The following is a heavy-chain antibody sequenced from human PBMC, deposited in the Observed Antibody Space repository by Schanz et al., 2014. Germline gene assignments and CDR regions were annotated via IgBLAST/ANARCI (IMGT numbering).Heavy chain of an antibody. CDR1: GYTFTSHG. D-gene: IGHD3-10*01. V-gene: IGHV1-18*01. CDR3: ARAKRFGDMDV. J-gene: IGHJ6*02. Sequence: QVQLVQSGAEVKKPGASVKVSCKASGYTFTSHGISWVRQAPGQGLEWMGWITAYNGDTNYALKRQGRVTMTTDTSTGTAYMELRNLRSDDTAVYYCARAKRFGDMDVWGQGTTVTVSS. CDR2: ITAYNGDT.